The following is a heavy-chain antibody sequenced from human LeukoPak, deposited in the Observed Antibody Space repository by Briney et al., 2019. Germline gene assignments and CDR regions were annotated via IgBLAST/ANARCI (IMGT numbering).Heavy chain of an antibody. CDR2: ISSSSSYT. V-gene: IGHV3-11*06. D-gene: IGHD1-26*01. CDR1: GFTFSDYY. J-gene: IGHJ5*02. CDR3: ARDRKGENNWFDP. Sequence: GGSLRLSCAASGFTFSDYYMSWIRQAPGKGLEWVSYISSSSSYTNYADSVKGRFTISRDSAKNSLYLQMNSLRAEDTAVYCCARDRKGENNWFDPWRQGTLVTVSS.